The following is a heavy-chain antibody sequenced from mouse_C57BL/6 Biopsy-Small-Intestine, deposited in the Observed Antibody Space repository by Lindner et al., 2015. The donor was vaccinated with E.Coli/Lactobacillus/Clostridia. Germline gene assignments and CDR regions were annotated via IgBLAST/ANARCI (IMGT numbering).Heavy chain of an antibody. CDR1: GYTFTNYG. J-gene: IGHJ4*01. CDR2: ISGYNGNT. D-gene: IGHD5-1-1*01. CDR3: ARDHSGRIAGAGIPIFFDY. Sequence: SVKVSCKASGYTFTNYGISWVRQAPGQGLEWMGWISGYNGNTNYAEKVQGRVTMTTDTSTSTAYMELRSLRSDDTAVYFCARDHSGRIAGAGIPIFFDYWGQGTLVTVSS. V-gene: IGHV1-81*01.